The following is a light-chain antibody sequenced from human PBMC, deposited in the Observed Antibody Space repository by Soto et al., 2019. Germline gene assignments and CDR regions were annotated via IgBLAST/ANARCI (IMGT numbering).Light chain of an antibody. CDR1: TGAVTSGYY. CDR3: PLYYGGGVV. J-gene: IGLJ2*01. Sequence: QAVVTQEPSLTVSPGGTVTLTCDCSTGAVTSGYYPNWFQQKPGQPPRALIYSTTYKHSWTPARFSGSLLGGKAALTLSGVQPEDEAHYYCPLYYGGGVVFGGGTKLTVL. CDR2: STT. V-gene: IGLV7-43*01.